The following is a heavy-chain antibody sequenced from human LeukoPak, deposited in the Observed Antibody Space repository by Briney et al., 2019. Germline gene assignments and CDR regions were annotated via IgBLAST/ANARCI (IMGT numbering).Heavy chain of an antibody. Sequence: SETLSLTCAVYGGSFSGYYWSWIRQPPGKGLEWIGEINHSGSTNYNPSLKSRVTISVDTSKNQFSLKLSSVTAADTAVYYCAREGIRYFDYWGQGTLVTVSS. CDR1: GGSFSGYY. D-gene: IGHD5-18*01. J-gene: IGHJ4*02. CDR3: AREGIRYFDY. V-gene: IGHV4-34*01. CDR2: INHSGST.